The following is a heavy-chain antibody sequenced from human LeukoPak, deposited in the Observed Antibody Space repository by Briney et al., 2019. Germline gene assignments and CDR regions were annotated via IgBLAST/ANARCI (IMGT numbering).Heavy chain of an antibody. CDR3: ARQPALTHSHFDY. CDR2: IYYSGNT. V-gene: IGHV4-39*01. Sequence: LRLSCAASGFTFGSYGMHWIRQPPGEGLQWIGSIYYSGNTYYNSSLKSRVTISVDTSTSQFSLRLSSVTAADTAVYYCARQPALTHSHFDYWGQGTLVTVSS. J-gene: IGHJ4*02. CDR1: GFTFGSYG.